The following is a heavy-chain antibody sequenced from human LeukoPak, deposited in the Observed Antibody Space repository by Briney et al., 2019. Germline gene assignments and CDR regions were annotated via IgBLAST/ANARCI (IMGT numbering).Heavy chain of an antibody. Sequence: GGSLRLSCAASGFTFSDYYMSWIRQAPGKGLEWVSYISSSGSTIYYADSVKGRFTISRDNAKNSLYLQMNSLRAEDTAVYYCARSEYSSSYYYYYMDVWGKGTTVTVSS. CDR1: GFTFSDYY. CDR2: ISSSGSTI. CDR3: ARSEYSSSYYYYYMDV. D-gene: IGHD6-6*01. J-gene: IGHJ6*03. V-gene: IGHV3-11*04.